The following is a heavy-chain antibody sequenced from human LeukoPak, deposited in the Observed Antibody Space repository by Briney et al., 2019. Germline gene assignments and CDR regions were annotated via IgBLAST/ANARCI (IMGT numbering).Heavy chain of an antibody. CDR2: INPNGNNR. CDR3: ARGRAAPTGRWFDP. D-gene: IGHD6-13*01. J-gene: IGHJ5*02. Sequence: ASVKVSCKTSGYTFTSYDINWVRQATGQGLEWMGWINPNGNNRGYAQRFQGRVTMTWDTYISTAYMELSSLRSDDTAVYYCARGRAAPTGRWFDPWGQGTLVTVSS. V-gene: IGHV1-8*01. CDR1: GYTFTSYD.